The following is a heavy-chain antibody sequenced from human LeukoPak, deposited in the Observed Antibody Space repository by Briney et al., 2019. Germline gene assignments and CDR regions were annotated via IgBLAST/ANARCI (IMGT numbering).Heavy chain of an antibody. D-gene: IGHD3-16*01. V-gene: IGHV4-39*07. CDR2: VYFDGGT. CDR3: ARDHYYDGRGRFDP. Sequence: SETLSLTCSVSGGSFTSGTYHWGWIRQPPGKGLEWIGSVYFDGGTHYKPSLQSRVTISVDTSKNQFSLRLSPVTAADTALYYCARDHYYDGRGRFDPWGQGTLVTVSS. J-gene: IGHJ5*02. CDR1: GGSFTSGTYH.